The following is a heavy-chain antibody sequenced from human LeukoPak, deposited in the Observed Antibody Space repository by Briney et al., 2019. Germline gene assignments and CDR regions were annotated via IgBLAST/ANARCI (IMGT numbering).Heavy chain of an antibody. CDR2: ISGSGGST. J-gene: IGHJ4*02. V-gene: IGHV3-23*01. CDR1: GFTVSSNY. Sequence: GGSLRLSCAASGFTVSSNYMSWVRQAPGKGLEWVSAISGSGGSTYYADSVKGRFTISRDNSKNTLYLQMNSLRAEDTAVYYCAKPIQLWTNYYFDYWGQGTLVTVSS. D-gene: IGHD5-18*01. CDR3: AKPIQLWTNYYFDY.